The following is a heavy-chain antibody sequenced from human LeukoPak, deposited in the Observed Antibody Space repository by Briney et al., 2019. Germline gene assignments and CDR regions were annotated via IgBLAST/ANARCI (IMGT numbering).Heavy chain of an antibody. CDR1: GYTFTSYG. CDR2: LRAYNGNT. CDR3: ARGFRRVGANDY. J-gene: IGHJ4*02. V-gene: IGHV1-18*01. D-gene: IGHD1-26*01. Sequence: ASVKVSCKASGYTFTSYGISWVRQAPGQGLEWMGWLRAYNGNTNYAQKLQGRVTMTTDTSTSTAYMELRSLRSDDTAVYYCARGFRRVGANDYWGQGTLVTVSS.